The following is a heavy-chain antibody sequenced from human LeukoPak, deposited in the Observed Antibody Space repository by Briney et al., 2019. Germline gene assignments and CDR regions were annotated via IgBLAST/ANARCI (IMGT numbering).Heavy chain of an antibody. J-gene: IGHJ4*02. Sequence: SVKVSCKASGGTFSSYAISWVRQAPGQGLEWMGGIIPIFGTANYAQKFHGRVTITADESTSTAYMELSSLRSEDTAVYYCATSRGSPWDYFDYWGQGTLVTVSS. V-gene: IGHV1-69*01. D-gene: IGHD6-25*01. CDR2: IIPIFGTA. CDR1: GGTFSSYA. CDR3: ATSRGSPWDYFDY.